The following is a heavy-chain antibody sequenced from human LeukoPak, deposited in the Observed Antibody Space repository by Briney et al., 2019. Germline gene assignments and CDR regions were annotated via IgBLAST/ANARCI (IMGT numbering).Heavy chain of an antibody. V-gene: IGHV4-34*01. Sequence: SETLSLTCAVYGGSFSGYYWSWIRQSPGKGLEWIGEINHSGSTNYNPSLKSRVTISVDTSKNQFSLKLSSVTAADTAVYYCARLRAVITFGGAIARPDNWFDPWGQGTLVTVSS. D-gene: IGHD3-16*02. J-gene: IGHJ5*02. CDR1: GGSFSGYY. CDR2: INHSGST. CDR3: ARLRAVITFGGAIARPDNWFDP.